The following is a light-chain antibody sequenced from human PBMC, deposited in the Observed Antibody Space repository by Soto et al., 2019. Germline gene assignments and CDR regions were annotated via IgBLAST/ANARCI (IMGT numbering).Light chain of an antibody. CDR2: TAS. J-gene: IGKJ4*01. CDR3: QQTRAYPST. Sequence: IPLTQSPASLSAYVGDRVTFTCRASQDIAIYLAWYQQKPGEAPNLLIHTASTLHGGVPSRFSGSGSGTDFTLTITSLQAEDFATYYCQQTRAYPSTFGGGTKVEIK. V-gene: IGKV1-9*01. CDR1: QDIAIY.